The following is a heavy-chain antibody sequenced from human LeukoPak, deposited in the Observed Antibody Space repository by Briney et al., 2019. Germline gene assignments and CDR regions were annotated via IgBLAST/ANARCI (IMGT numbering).Heavy chain of an antibody. CDR2: MNPNSGNT. J-gene: IGHJ3*02. CDR3: ARDRAIPKADVFDI. CDR1: GYTFTSYD. Sequence: ASVKVSCKAPGYTFTSYDINWVRQATGQGLEWMGWMNPNSGNTGYAQKFQGRVTITADESTSTAYMELSSLTSEDTAVYYCARDRAIPKADVFDIWGQGTMVTVSS. V-gene: IGHV1-8*01.